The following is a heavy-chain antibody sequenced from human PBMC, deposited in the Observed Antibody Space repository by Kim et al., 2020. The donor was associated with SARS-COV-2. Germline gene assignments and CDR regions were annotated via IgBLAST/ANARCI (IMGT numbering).Heavy chain of an antibody. D-gene: IGHD1-26*01. Sequence: SGPTLVNPTQTLTLTCTFSGFSLSTSGMCVSWIRQPPGKALEWLALIDWDDDKYYSTSLKTRLTISKDTSKNQVVLTMTNMDPVDTATYYCARILGGGSPKRGAFDIWGQGTMVTVSS. J-gene: IGHJ3*02. CDR2: IDWDDDK. CDR1: GFSLSTSGMC. CDR3: ARILGGGSPKRGAFDI. V-gene: IGHV2-70*01.